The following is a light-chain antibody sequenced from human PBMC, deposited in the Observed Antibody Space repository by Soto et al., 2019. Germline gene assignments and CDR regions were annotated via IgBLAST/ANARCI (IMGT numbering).Light chain of an antibody. Sequence: EIVLTQYPDTLSLSPGEEATLACMASQTVTTRYLAWYQQRPGQAPRLLIYSASSRATGIPDRFSGSGSGTDFTLTISRLEPEDFAVYYCQQYGSPITFAQGTRLEIK. V-gene: IGKV3-20*01. J-gene: IGKJ5*01. CDR3: QQYGSPIT. CDR2: SAS. CDR1: QTVTTRY.